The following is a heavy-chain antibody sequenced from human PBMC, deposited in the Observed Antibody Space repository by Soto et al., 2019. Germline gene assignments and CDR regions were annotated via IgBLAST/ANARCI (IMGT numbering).Heavy chain of an antibody. D-gene: IGHD2-21*02. Sequence: EVQLLESGGGLVQPGGSLRLSCAASGFTFSSYAMSWVRQAPGKGLEWVSAISGSGGSTYYADSVKGRFTISRDNSKNTLYLQMNSLRAVDTAVYYCAKGIVVVTAPLDYWGQGTLVTVSS. V-gene: IGHV3-23*01. J-gene: IGHJ4*02. CDR3: AKGIVVVTAPLDY. CDR1: GFTFSSYA. CDR2: ISGSGGST.